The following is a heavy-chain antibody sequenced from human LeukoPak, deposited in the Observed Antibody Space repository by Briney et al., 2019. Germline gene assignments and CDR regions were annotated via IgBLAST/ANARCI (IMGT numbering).Heavy chain of an antibody. CDR1: GFTFSSYW. Sequence: SGGSLRLSCAASGFTFSSYWMTWVRQAPGKGLEWVANIKQDGSEKYYVDSVKGRFTISRDNVKNSLSLHMNSLRAEDTAVYYCARDRGECTNGVCYYHDFDYWGQGTLVTVSS. CDR2: IKQDGSEK. CDR3: ARDRGECTNGVCYYHDFDY. D-gene: IGHD2-8*01. V-gene: IGHV3-7*01. J-gene: IGHJ4*02.